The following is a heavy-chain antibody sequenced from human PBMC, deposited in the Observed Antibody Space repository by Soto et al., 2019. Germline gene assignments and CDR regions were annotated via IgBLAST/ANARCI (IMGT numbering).Heavy chain of an antibody. Sequence: GGSLRLSCAASGFTFDDYAMHWVRQAPGKGLEWVSGISWNSGSIGYADSVKGRFTISRDNAKNSLYLQMNSLRAEDTALYYCATDGVTPSYWGQGTLVTVSS. V-gene: IGHV3-9*01. D-gene: IGHD3-10*01. CDR1: GFTFDDYA. CDR3: ATDGVTPSY. CDR2: ISWNSGSI. J-gene: IGHJ4*02.